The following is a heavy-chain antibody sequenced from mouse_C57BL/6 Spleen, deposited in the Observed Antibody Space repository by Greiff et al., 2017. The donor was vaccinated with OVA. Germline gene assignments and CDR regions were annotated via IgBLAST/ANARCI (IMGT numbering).Heavy chain of an antibody. CDR2: IDPSDRYT. V-gene: IGHV1-50*01. Sequence: QVQLQQPGAELVKPGASVKLSCKASGYTFTSYWMQWIGEIDPSDRYTIYNLKFKGKATLTVDTSSSTAYMQLSSLTPADSAFYYCASGGYDSFAYWGQGTLVTVSA. CDR3: ASGGYDSFAY. CDR1: GYTFTSYW. D-gene: IGHD2-4*01. J-gene: IGHJ3*01.